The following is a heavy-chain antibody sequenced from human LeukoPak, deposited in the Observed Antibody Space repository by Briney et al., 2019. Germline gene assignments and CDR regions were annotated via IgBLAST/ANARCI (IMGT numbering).Heavy chain of an antibody. CDR1: GYTFDT. J-gene: IGHJ3*02. D-gene: IGHD1-1*01. CDR2: ISPNNGNT. Sequence: ASVNVSCKAFGYTFDTFSWMRQAPGQRLEWMGWISPNNGNTHYAQGVQGRVTMTTDTSRSTAYMELRSLRSDDTAVYYCTRVRNSNNWWGAFDIWGQGTMVTVSS. CDR3: TRVRNSNNWWGAFDI. V-gene: IGHV1-18*01.